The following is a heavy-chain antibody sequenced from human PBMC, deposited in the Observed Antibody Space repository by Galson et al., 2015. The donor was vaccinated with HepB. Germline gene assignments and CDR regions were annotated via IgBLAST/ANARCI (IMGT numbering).Heavy chain of an antibody. CDR1: GGSVKSYS. Sequence: SVKVSCKVSGGSVKSYSMNWVRQAPGQGLEWMGGLIPIFPTTNYAQKFRDRVTLSVDESTNAAYMELLNLRSEDTAVYYCARDRDYGDFDYWGQGTLVIVSS. CDR3: ARDRDYGDFDY. D-gene: IGHD4/OR15-4a*01. V-gene: IGHV1-69*13. CDR2: LIPIFPTT. J-gene: IGHJ4*02.